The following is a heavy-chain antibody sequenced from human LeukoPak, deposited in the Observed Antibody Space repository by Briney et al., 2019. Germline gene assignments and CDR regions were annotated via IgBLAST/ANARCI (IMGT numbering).Heavy chain of an antibody. V-gene: IGHV3-23*01. J-gene: IGHJ4*02. CDR3: ASTQLERLPLGDY. D-gene: IGHD1-1*01. Sequence: PGGSLRLSCAASGFTFSIYAMSWVRQAPGKGLEWVSAISGSGGSTYYADSVKGRFTISRDNSKNTLYLQMNSLRAEDTAVYYCASTQLERLPLGDYWGQGTLVTVSS. CDR2: ISGSGGST. CDR1: GFTFSIYA.